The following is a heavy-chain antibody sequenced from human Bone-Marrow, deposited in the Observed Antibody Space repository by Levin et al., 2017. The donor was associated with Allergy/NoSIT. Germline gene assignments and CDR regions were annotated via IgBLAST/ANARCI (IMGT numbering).Heavy chain of an antibody. CDR3: ARINCDGACYGRDGYFDL. D-gene: IGHD2-21*02. Sequence: GESLKISCAASGFTFSSYWMHWVRQHPGKGPVWVSRIKGDGSRAYYADSVKGRFTVSRDNADNTVYLQMNSLRPEDTAVYYCARINCDGACYGRDGYFDLWGRGTLVTVSS. CDR2: IKGDGSRA. V-gene: IGHV3-74*01. J-gene: IGHJ2*01. CDR1: GFTFSSYW.